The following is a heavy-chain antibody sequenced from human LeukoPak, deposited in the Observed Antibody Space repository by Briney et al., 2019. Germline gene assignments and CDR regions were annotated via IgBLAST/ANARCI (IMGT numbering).Heavy chain of an antibody. J-gene: IGHJ4*02. Sequence: PSETLSLTCTVSGGSISSSIYYWGWIRQPPGKGLEWIGSIYYSGSTYYNPSLKSRVTISVDTSKNQFSLKLSSVTAADTAVYYCASDSYGNYWGQGTLVTVSS. V-gene: IGHV4-39*01. CDR3: ASDSYGNY. D-gene: IGHD5-18*01. CDR2: IYYSGST. CDR1: GGSISSSIYY.